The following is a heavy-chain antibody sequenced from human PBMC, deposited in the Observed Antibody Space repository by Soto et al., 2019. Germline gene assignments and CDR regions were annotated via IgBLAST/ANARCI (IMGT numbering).Heavy chain of an antibody. CDR1: GFTFSSYW. CDR3: ASRYYDFWSGYHYYYGMDV. V-gene: IGHV3-7*01. Sequence: FLRLSCAASGFTFSSYWMSWVRQAPGKGLEWVANIKQDGSEKYYVDSVKGRFTISRDNAKNSLYLQMSSLRAEDTAVYYCASRYYDFWSGYHYYYGMDVWGQGTTVTVSS. CDR2: IKQDGSEK. J-gene: IGHJ6*02. D-gene: IGHD3-3*01.